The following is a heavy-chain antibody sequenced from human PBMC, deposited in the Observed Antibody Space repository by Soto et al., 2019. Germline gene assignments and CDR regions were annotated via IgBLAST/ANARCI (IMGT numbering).Heavy chain of an antibody. CDR2: ISAYNGNT. CDR1: GYTFTSYG. J-gene: IGHJ4*02. CDR3: ASNLDYYGSGTYYNTYFEF. Sequence: KEGGASVKVSCKASGYTFTSYGISWVRQAPGQGLEWMGWISAYNGNTNYAQKLQGRVTLTTDTSTNTAYMELRSLTSDDTAVYYCASNLDYYGSGTYYNTYFEFWGQGTLVTVSS. V-gene: IGHV1-18*01. D-gene: IGHD3-10*01.